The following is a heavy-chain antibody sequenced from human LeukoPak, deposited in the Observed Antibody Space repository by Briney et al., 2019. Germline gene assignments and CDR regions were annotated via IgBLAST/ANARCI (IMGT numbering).Heavy chain of an antibody. D-gene: IGHD5-12*01. Sequence: GGSLRLSCAASGFTFSNYWMTWVRQALGKGLEWVAHIKQDGSEEYYMDSVKARFTISRDNAKNSLSLQMNSLRAEDTAVYYCVRDGGVSGYDLLDYWGQGTLVTVSS. CDR1: GFTFSNYW. CDR2: IKQDGSEE. V-gene: IGHV3-7*01. J-gene: IGHJ4*02. CDR3: VRDGGVSGYDLLDY.